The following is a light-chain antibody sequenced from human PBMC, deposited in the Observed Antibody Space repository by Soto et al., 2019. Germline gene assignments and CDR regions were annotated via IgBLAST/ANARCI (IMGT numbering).Light chain of an antibody. J-gene: IGKJ5*01. Sequence: IQMTQSPSSLSASVGDRVTITCQASQDISKNLNWYQQKPGKAPKLLIYYASSLQTGVPSRFSGSGSATHFTFTISSLQPEDVASYYCQQYDNLLPITFGPGTRLEIK. CDR1: QDISKN. V-gene: IGKV1-33*01. CDR2: YAS. CDR3: QQYDNLLPIT.